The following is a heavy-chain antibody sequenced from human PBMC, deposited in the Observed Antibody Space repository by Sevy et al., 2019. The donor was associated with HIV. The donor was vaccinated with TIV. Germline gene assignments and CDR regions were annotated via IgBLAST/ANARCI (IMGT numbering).Heavy chain of an antibody. CDR2: IYTSGST. Sequence: SETLSLTCTVSGGSISSYYWSWIRQPAGKGLEWIGRIYTSGSTNYNPSLKSRVTMSVDTSKNQFSLKLGSVTAADTAVYYCAREVMWLAGARYYYYGMDVWGQGTTVTVSS. D-gene: IGHD6-19*01. J-gene: IGHJ6*02. CDR3: AREVMWLAGARYYYYGMDV. CDR1: GGSISSYY. V-gene: IGHV4-4*07.